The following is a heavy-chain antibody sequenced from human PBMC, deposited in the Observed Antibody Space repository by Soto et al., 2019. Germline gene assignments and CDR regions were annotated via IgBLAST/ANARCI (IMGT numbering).Heavy chain of an antibody. D-gene: IGHD1-26*01. CDR1: GYTFTSYY. CDR2: INPSGGST. CDR3: ARDPTNSGSYYGDYYYGMDV. V-gene: IGHV1-46*01. J-gene: IGHJ6*02. Sequence: ASVKVSCKASGYTFTSYYMHWVRQAPGQGLEWMGIINPSGGSTSYAQKFQGRVTMTRDTSTSTVYMELSSLRSEDTAVYYCARDPTNSGSYYGDYYYGMDVWGQGPTVTVSS.